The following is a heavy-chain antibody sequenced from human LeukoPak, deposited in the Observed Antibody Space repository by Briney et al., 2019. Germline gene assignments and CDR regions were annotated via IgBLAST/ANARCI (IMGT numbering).Heavy chain of an antibody. CDR2: IYYSGST. J-gene: IGHJ6*03. V-gene: IGHV4-39*07. CDR1: GGSISSSSYY. Sequence: SETLSLTCTVSGGSISSSSYYWGWIRQPPGKGLEWIGSIYYSGSTYYNPSLKSRVTISVDTSKNQFSLKLSSVTAADTAVYYCARAGYYYYYMDVWGKGTTVTVSS. CDR3: ARAGYYYYYMDV.